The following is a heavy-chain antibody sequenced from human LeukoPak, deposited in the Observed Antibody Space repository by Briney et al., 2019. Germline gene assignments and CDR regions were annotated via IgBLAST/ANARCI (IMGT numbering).Heavy chain of an antibody. V-gene: IGHV5-51*01. Sequence: GESLKISCKGSGYTFDTYWIGWVRQMPGKGPEWMGIIFPGDSDTRYSPSFQGQVTISVDKSINTAYLQWSSLKASDTAMYYCARQQWLVRPLDYWGQGTLVTVSS. CDR1: GYTFDTYW. CDR2: IFPGDSDT. CDR3: ARQQWLVRPLDY. J-gene: IGHJ4*02. D-gene: IGHD6-19*01.